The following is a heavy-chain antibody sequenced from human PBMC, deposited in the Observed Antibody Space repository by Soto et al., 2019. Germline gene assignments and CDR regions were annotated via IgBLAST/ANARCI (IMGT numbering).Heavy chain of an antibody. J-gene: IGHJ4*02. CDR2: TYYSAGT. D-gene: IGHD2-21*02. V-gene: IGHV4-39*01. CDR3: ARRDCGGDCYSWYY. Sequence: SETLSLTCNVSGGSVSSSSYYWGWIRQAPGKGLEWIVSTYYSAGTYYNPSLKSRITTSMDTSRNQFSLRLSSVTAADTAVYYCARRDCGGDCYSWYYWGQGTLVTVSS. CDR1: GGSVSSSSYY.